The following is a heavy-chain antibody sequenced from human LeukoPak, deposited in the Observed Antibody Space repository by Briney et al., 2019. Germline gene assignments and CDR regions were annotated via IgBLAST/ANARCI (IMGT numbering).Heavy chain of an antibody. CDR3: ARAPERFLEWLLF. D-gene: IGHD3-3*01. V-gene: IGHV1-69*13. CDR2: IIPIFGTA. CDR1: GGTFSSHA. J-gene: IGHJ4*02. Sequence: SVKVSCKASGGTFSSHAISWVRQAPGQGLEWMGGIIPIFGTANYAQKFQGRVTITADESTSTAYMELSSLRSEDTAVYYCARAPERFLEWLLFWGQGTLVTVSS.